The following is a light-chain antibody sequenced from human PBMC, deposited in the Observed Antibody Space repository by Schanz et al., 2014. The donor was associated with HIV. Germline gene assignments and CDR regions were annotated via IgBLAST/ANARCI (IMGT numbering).Light chain of an antibody. V-gene: IGLV1-44*01. J-gene: IGLJ7*01. CDR1: TSNVGSRS. CDR2: NTH. CDR3: AAWDVLLNGPV. Sequence: QSVLTQPPSASGTPGQRVTISCSGSTSNVGSRSVDWYQQFPGAAPKLLIYNTHLRPSGVTDRFSGSKSGTLASLTISGLQSEDEADYYCAAWDVLLNGPVFGGGTQLTVL.